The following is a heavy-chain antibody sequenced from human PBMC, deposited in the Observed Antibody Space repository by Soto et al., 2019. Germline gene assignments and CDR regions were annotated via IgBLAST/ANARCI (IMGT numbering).Heavy chain of an antibody. J-gene: IGHJ4*02. D-gene: IGHD1-26*01. Sequence: EVQLVESGGGLVQPGGSLRLSCAASGFTFSSYSMNWVRQAPGKGLEWVSYISSSSSTIYYADSVKGRFTISRDNAKNSLYLQMNSLRDEDTAVYYCARGRGGSYYDRIDYWGQGTLVTVSS. CDR1: GFTFSSYS. V-gene: IGHV3-48*02. CDR2: ISSSSSTI. CDR3: ARGRGGSYYDRIDY.